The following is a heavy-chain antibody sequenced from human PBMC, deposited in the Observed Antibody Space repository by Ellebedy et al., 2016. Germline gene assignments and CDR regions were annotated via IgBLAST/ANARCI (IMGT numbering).Heavy chain of an antibody. CDR3: ARVSRGATGD. V-gene: IGHV3-21*01. CDR1: GFTFTCYR. Sequence: GESLKISXAASGFTFTCYRMNWVRQAPGKGLEWVSSISSSSSYIYYADSVKGRFTISRDNAKNSLYLQMNSLRAEDTAVYYCARVSRGATGDWGQGTLVTVSS. CDR2: ISSSSSYI. D-gene: IGHD1-26*01. J-gene: IGHJ4*02.